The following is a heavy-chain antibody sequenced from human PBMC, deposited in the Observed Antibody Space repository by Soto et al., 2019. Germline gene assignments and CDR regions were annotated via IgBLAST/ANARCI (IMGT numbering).Heavy chain of an antibody. CDR3: ARGRWVWVVTAATEFDY. D-gene: IGHD2-21*02. CDR1: GGSISSGDYY. J-gene: IGHJ4*02. CDR2: IYYSGST. Sequence: SETLSLTCTVSGGSISSGDYYWSWIRQPPGKGLEWIGYIYYSGSTYYNPSLKSRVTISVDTSKNQFSLKLSSVTAADTAVYYCARGRWVWVVTAATEFDYWGQGTLVTVSS. V-gene: IGHV4-30-4*01.